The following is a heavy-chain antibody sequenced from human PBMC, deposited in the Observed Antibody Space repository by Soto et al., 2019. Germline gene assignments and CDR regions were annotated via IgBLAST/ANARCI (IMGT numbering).Heavy chain of an antibody. CDR3: AVRNTGCYFDY. CDR1: GFTFSSYA. Sequence: LRLSCAASGFTFSSYAMSWVRQARGKGLEWVSGIGASGAAAYYTDFGRGPLIISRDNFNHKLHLETTGLRAEYTAVYYCAVRNTGCYFDYWGQGTLVTVSS. J-gene: IGHJ4*02. CDR2: IGASGAAA. D-gene: IGHD2-8*02. V-gene: IGHV3-23*01.